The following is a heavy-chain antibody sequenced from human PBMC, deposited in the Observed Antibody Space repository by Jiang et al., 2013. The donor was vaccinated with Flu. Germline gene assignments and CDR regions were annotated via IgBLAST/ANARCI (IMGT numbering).Heavy chain of an antibody. CDR3: ARDRKVRGVIINLVDY. Sequence: VQLVESGGGVVQPGRSLRLSCAASGFTFSSYGMHWVRQAPGKGLEWVAVIWYDGSNKYYADSVKGRFTISRDNSKNTLYLQMNSLRAEDTAVYYCARDRKVRGVIINLVDYWGQGTLVTVSS. J-gene: IGHJ4*02. V-gene: IGHV3-33*01. CDR2: IWYDGSNK. CDR1: GFTFSSYG. D-gene: IGHD3-10*01.